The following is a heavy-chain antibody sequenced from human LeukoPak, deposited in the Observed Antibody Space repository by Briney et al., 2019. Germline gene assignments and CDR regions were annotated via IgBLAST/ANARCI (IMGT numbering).Heavy chain of an antibody. CDR2: IYYSGST. J-gene: IGHJ4*02. CDR1: GGSISSSSYY. V-gene: IGHV4-39*01. Sequence: SETLSLTCTVSGGSISSSSYYWGWIRQPPGKGLEWIGSIYYSGSTYYNPSLKSRVTISVDTSKNQFSLKLSSVTAADTAVYYCARIVDLSSFADYWGQGTLVTVSS. D-gene: IGHD6-13*01. CDR3: ARIVDLSSFADY.